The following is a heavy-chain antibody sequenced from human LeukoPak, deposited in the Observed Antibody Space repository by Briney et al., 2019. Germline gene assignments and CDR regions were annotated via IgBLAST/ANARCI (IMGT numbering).Heavy chain of an antibody. CDR2: IYSGGST. Sequence: GGSLRLSCAASGLTVSSNYMSWVRQAPGKGLEWVSVIYSGGSTYYADSVKGRFTISRDNSKNTLCLQMNSLRAEDTAVYYCARDAVSTGGWAEYFQDLGQGTLVTVSS. J-gene: IGHJ1*01. D-gene: IGHD2-8*02. V-gene: IGHV3-66*01. CDR1: GLTVSSNY. CDR3: ARDAVSTGGWAEYFQD.